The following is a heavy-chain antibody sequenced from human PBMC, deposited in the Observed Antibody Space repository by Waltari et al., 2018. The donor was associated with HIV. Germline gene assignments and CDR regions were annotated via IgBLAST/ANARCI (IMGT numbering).Heavy chain of an antibody. CDR3: ARARYYNYGMDV. D-gene: IGHD3-10*01. Sequence: VQLVQSGAEVQKPGASLKISCKGSGFTFTNHWIGWVRQMPGKGLEWMGTIYPDDSDIKYNPSFQGQVTISVDKSISIAYLQWNSLEASDSATYYCARARYYNYGMDVWGQGTTVTVSS. V-gene: IGHV5-51*01. CDR2: IYPDDSDI. CDR1: GFTFTNHW. J-gene: IGHJ6*02.